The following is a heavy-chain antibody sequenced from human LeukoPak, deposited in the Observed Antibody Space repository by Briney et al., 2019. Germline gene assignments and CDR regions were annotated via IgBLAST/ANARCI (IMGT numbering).Heavy chain of an antibody. V-gene: IGHV4-61*01. CDR3: ARGRSYGFDFDS. J-gene: IGHJ4*02. D-gene: IGHD5-18*01. Sequence: PSETLSLTCDVSGVSINTCCYYWTWIRQPPGKGLEGIGYKYYSGSTRYNSSVRSRLTISLDSSKNQFSLRLMSVTAADTAVYYCARGRSYGFDFDSWGPGTLVIVSS. CDR1: GVSINTCCYY. CDR2: KYYSGST.